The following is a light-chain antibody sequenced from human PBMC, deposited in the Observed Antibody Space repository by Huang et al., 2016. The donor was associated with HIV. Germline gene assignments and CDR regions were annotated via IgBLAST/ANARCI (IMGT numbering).Light chain of an antibody. Sequence: DIIMTQSPDSLAVSLGERATLNCRSSQSVYSSSTSKDYMVGFQQKPGQPPRLLLFWAFTREAGVPDRFSGSGSGTHFTLTIANLEAEDAAIYYCQQYYSSPQTFGQGTRVEVK. CDR1: QSVYSSSTSKDY. V-gene: IGKV4-1*01. J-gene: IGKJ1*01. CDR3: QQYYSSPQT. CDR2: WAF.